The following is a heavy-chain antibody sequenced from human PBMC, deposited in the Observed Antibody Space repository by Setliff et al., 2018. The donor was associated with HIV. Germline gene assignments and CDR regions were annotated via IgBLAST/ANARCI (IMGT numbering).Heavy chain of an antibody. CDR2: VTDDERTT. Sequence: GGSLRLSCAASGFTFSNDWIHWVRQGPGKGLVWVSYVTDDERTTKYADVVKGRFIISRDDAKNIVYLQMNSLRVEDTAIYYCARTRSGAFDVWGQGTMVTVSS. J-gene: IGHJ3*01. CDR3: ARTRSGAFDV. V-gene: IGHV3-74*03. CDR1: GFTFSNDW.